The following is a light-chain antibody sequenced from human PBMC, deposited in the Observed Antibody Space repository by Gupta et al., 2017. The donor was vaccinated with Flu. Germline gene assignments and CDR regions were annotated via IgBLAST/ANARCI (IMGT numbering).Light chain of an antibody. V-gene: IGKV1-5*03. CDR1: QSISTW. CDR3: QQYNSYSYT. Sequence: DIQMTQSSSTLSASVGDRVTITCRASQSISTWLAWYQQKPGTAPKVLIYKASSLESGVPSRFSGSGSGTEFTLTVSSLQPDDFATYYCQQYNSYSYTFGQGTKLEIK. CDR2: KAS. J-gene: IGKJ2*01.